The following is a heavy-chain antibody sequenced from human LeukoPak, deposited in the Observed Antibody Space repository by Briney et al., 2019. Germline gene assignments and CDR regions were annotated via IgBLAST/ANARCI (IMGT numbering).Heavy chain of an antibody. CDR1: GGSISSGGYS. Sequence: SETLSLTCAVSGGSISSGGYSWSWIRQPPGKGLEWIGYIYHSGSTYYNPSLKSRVTISIDKSKNQFSLKLRYVTVADTAVYYXXRAGNWFDPWGQGTLXTVSS. CDR2: IYHSGST. J-gene: IGHJ5*02. V-gene: IGHV4-30-2*01. CDR3: XRAGNWFDP.